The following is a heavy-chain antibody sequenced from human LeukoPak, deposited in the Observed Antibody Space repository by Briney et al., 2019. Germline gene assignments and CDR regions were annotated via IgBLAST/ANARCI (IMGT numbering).Heavy chain of an antibody. Sequence: GGSLRLSCAASGFTFSSYGMHWVRQAPGKGLEWVAVIWYDGSNKYCADSVKGRFTISRDNSKNTLYLQMNSLRAEDTAVYYCARESGGSYGYFDYWGQGTLVTVSS. CDR2: IWYDGSNK. CDR3: ARESGGSYGYFDY. J-gene: IGHJ4*02. D-gene: IGHD1-26*01. V-gene: IGHV3-33*01. CDR1: GFTFSSYG.